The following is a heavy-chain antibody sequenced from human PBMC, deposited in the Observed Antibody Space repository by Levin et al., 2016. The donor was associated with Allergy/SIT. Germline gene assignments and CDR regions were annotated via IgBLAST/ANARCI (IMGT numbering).Heavy chain of an antibody. CDR2: IHHSGST. D-gene: IGHD3-16*02. J-gene: IGHJ2*01. CDR3: ARDRGIYDHFWGGYRKNWYFDL. Sequence: PGKGLEWIGYIHHSGSTYYNPSLKSRLSMSLDTSKNHFSLKLNSVTAADTAVYYCARDRGIYDHFWGGYRKNWYFDLWGRGTLVTVSS. V-gene: IGHV4-31*02.